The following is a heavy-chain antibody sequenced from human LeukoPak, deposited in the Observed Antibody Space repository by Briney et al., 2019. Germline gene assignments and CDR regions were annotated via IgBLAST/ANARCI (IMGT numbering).Heavy chain of an antibody. CDR3: ARDYADYVGYFFFGY. D-gene: IGHD4-17*01. V-gene: IGHV3-23*01. Sequence: GVSLRLSCAASGFTFNNYAMNWVRQAPGKGLEWVSSISGGGETTYYADSAKGRFTIPRDNSQNTLYLQMNSLRAEDTAVYYCARDYADYVGYFFFGYWGQGTLVTVSS. CDR1: GFTFNNYA. J-gene: IGHJ4*02. CDR2: ISGGGETT.